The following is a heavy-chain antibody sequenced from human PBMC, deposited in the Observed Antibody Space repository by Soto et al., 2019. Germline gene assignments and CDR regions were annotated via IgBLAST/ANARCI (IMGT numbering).Heavy chain of an antibody. CDR3: ARDLRDQRGHSWFDP. J-gene: IGHJ5*02. CDR2: IIPILGIA. Sequence: QVQLVQSGAEVKKPGSSVKVSCKASGGTFSSYTISWVRQAPGQGLEWMGRIIPILGIANYAQKFQGRVTITADKSTSTASLELSSLRSEDTAVYYCARDLRDQRGHSWFDPWGQGTLFTVSS. CDR1: GGTFSSYT. V-gene: IGHV1-69*08. D-gene: IGHD2-2*01.